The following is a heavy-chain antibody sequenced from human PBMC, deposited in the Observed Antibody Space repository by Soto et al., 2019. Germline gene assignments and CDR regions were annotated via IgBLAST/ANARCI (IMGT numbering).Heavy chain of an antibody. Sequence: VSVKGAWKTSGYTFTIDGVSWRLQAHGQGLEWMGWISAYNGNTNYAQKLQGRVTMTTDTSTSTAYMELRSLRSDDTAVYYCARGQQQLDYGMDVWGQGTTVTAP. J-gene: IGHJ6*02. D-gene: IGHD6-13*01. CDR1: GYTFTIDG. CDR3: ARGQQQLDYGMDV. CDR2: ISAYNGNT. V-gene: IGHV1-18*01.